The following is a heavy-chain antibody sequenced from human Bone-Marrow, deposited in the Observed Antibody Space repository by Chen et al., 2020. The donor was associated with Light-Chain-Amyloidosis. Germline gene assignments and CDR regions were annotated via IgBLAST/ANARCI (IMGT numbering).Heavy chain of an antibody. CDR3: AKDLNYYGGLFYY. CDR2: ISPDGRNE. D-gene: IGHD3-22*01. CDR1: RFTFNTYA. Sequence: QVHLAESGGGVVKPGRSLTLSCAASRFTFNTYAMHWVRQAPGKGLEWVAVISPDGRNENYADSVKGRFTISRDNSKSTLFLQMNSLRAEDTAVYYCAKDLNYYGGLFYYWGQGALVTVSS. V-gene: IGHV3-30*04. J-gene: IGHJ4*02.